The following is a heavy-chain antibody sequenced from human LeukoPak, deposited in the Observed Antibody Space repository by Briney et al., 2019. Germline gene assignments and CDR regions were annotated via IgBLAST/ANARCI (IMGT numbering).Heavy chain of an antibody. V-gene: IGHV4-34*01. J-gene: IGHJ6*03. CDR3: ARTVREVLNYYYYYMDV. D-gene: IGHD3-10*01. CDR2: INHSGST. CDR1: GGSFSGYY. Sequence: PSETLSLTCAVYGGSFSGYYWSWIRQPPGKGLEWIGEINHSGSTNYNPSLKSRVTISVDTSKNQFSLKLSSVTAADTAVYYCARTVREVLNYYYYYMDVWGKGATVTVSS.